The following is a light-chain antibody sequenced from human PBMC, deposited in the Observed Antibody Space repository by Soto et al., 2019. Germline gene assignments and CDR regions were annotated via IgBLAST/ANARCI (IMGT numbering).Light chain of an antibody. CDR3: QQYGSSLWT. Sequence: EIVLTHSPATLSVSPPGGDTLXVRTSQSISSNLAWYQQKPGQAPRLLIYGASSRATGIPDRFSGSGSGTDFTLTISRLEPEDFAVYYCQQYGSSLWTFGQGTKVDI. CDR2: GAS. CDR1: QSISSN. V-gene: IGKV3-20*01. J-gene: IGKJ1*01.